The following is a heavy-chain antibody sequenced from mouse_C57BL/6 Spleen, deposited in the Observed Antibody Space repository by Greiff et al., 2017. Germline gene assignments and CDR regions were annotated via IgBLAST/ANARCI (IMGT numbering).Heavy chain of an antibody. J-gene: IGHJ1*03. Sequence: QVQLQQPGAELVKPGASVKMSCKASGYTFTSYWITWVKQRPGQGLEWIGDIYPGSGSTNYNEKFKSKATLTVDTSSSTAYMQLSSLTSEDSAVYYCARKLFGSSYGYFDVWGTGTTVTVSS. D-gene: IGHD1-1*01. CDR3: ARKLFGSSYGYFDV. V-gene: IGHV1-55*01. CDR2: IYPGSGST. CDR1: GYTFTSYW.